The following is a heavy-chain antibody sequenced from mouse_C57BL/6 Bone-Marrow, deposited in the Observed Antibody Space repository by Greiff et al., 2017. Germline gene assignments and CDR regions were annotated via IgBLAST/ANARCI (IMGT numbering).Heavy chain of an antibody. CDR1: GFTFSSYA. CDR3: ASMDY. CDR2: ISDGGSYT. V-gene: IGHV5-4*01. J-gene: IGHJ4*01. Sequence: EVQGVESGGGLVKPGGSLKLSCAASGFTFSSYAMSWVRQTPEKRLEWVATISDGGSYTYYPDNVKGRFTISRDNAKNKLYLQMSHLKSEDTAMYYCASMDYWGQGTSVTVSS.